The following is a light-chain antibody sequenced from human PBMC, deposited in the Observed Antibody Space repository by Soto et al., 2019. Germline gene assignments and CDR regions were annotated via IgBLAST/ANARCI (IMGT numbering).Light chain of an antibody. CDR1: QSLIYSDGNTY. CDR2: KVS. J-gene: IGKJ5*01. CDR3: MQATQWPRT. V-gene: IGKV2-30*01. Sequence: DVVMTQSPLTLPVTLGQPASISCRSSQSLIYSDGNTYLNWFQQRPGQSPRRLIYKVSKRDSGVPNRLSGSGSGTDFTLKISKVEAEDIGVYYCMQATQWPRTFGQGTRLEIK.